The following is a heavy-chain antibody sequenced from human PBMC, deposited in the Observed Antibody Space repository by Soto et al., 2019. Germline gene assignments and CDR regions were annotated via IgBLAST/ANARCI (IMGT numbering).Heavy chain of an antibody. CDR1: GGSVSTYV. CDR3: ERRNAQYHCAFWHRYYTDRNDAFDI. V-gene: IGHV1-69*12. Sequence: QVQLVQSGAEVKKPGSSVKVSCKASGGSVSTYVINWLRQAPGQGLQWMGGIIPVFCLAHYAQKFQGRFTSPADDSTPAAVLGGSRLKYEDKDVYYCERRNAQYHCAFWHRYYTDRNDAFDIWGQGTTVTVSP. J-gene: IGHJ3*02. CDR2: IIPVFCLA. D-gene: IGHD3-3*01.